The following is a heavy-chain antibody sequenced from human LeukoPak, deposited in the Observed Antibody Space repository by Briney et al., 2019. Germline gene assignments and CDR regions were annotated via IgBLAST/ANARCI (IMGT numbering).Heavy chain of an antibody. CDR1: GFTFINHA. V-gene: IGHV3-23*01. CDR3: AEGSGSYAYDIFDI. J-gene: IGHJ3*02. D-gene: IGHD3-22*01. Sequence: GGSLRLSCVASGFTFINHAMTWVRQAPGKGLEWVSGIGGSGDSAYYADSVRGRITISRDNSKNTLYLQINSLRAEDTATYYCAEGSGSYAYDIFDIWGQGTMLTVSS. CDR2: IGGSGDSA.